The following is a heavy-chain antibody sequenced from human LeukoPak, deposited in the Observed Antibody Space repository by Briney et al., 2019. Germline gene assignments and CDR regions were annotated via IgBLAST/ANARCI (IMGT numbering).Heavy chain of an antibody. CDR1: GYSFTFYW. Sequence: GESLKISCKGSGYSFTFYWIAWVRQMSGKGLEWMGIIYPGDSDTRYSPSFQGQVSILADKSINTAYLQWSSLEASDTAIYYCARQDGSGIYYFDNWGQGTLVTVSS. J-gene: IGHJ4*02. V-gene: IGHV5-51*01. D-gene: IGHD3-10*01. CDR2: IYPGDSDT. CDR3: ARQDGSGIYYFDN.